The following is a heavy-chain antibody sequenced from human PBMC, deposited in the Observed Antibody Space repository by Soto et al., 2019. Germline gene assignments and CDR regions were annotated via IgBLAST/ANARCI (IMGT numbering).Heavy chain of an antibody. CDR3: ARVRYDILTAYSYYFDN. V-gene: IGHV4-59*01. D-gene: IGHD3-9*01. Sequence: QVQLQESGPGLVTPSETLSLTCSVSGDSISPYYWSWIRQPPGKGLEWIGYIYYSGSISYKSSLKRRVTISVDKSRNQFSLRLSSVTAADTAVYYCARVRYDILTAYSYYFDNWGQGTLVTVSS. J-gene: IGHJ4*02. CDR1: GDSISPYY. CDR2: IYYSGSI.